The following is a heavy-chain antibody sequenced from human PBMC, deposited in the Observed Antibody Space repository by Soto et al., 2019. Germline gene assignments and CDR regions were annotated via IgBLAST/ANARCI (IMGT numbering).Heavy chain of an antibody. V-gene: IGHV3-30-3*01. CDR2: ISYDGSNK. D-gene: IGHD2-2*01. Sequence: PGGSLRLSCAASGFTFSSYAMHWVRQAPGKGLEWVAVISYDGSNKYYADSVKGRFTISRDNSKNTLYLQMNSLRAEDTAVYYCHPYCSSTSCLDGWGQGTLVTVSS. J-gene: IGHJ5*02. CDR1: GFTFSSYA. CDR3: HPYCSSTSCLDG.